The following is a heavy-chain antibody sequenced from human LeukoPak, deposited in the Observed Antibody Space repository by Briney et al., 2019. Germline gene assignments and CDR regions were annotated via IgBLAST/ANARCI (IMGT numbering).Heavy chain of an antibody. CDR1: GFTFSSYE. CDR2: ISRFSSPI. V-gene: IGHV3-48*03. D-gene: IGHD2-15*01. Sequence: GGSLRLSCVASGFTFSSYEMNWVRQAPGKGLEWVSDISRFSSPIYYADSVKGRFSISRDNAKKSLYLQMSSLRAEDTAVYYCARDPGFCSGGSCYSGLGDAFDLWGQGTMVTVSS. J-gene: IGHJ3*01. CDR3: ARDPGFCSGGSCYSGLGDAFDL.